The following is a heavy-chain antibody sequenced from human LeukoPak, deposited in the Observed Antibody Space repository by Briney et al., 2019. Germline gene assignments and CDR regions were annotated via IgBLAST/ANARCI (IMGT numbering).Heavy chain of an antibody. J-gene: IGHJ4*02. V-gene: IGHV3-30*01. D-gene: IGHD1-26*01. CDR2: ISYDGSNK. CDR3: AREPFGKLGALDY. CDR1: GFTFSSYA. Sequence: GRSLRLSCAASGFTFSSYAMHWVRQAPGKGLEWVAVISYDGSNKYYADSVKGRFTISRDNSKNTLYLQMNSLRAEDTAVYYCAREPFGKLGALDYWGQGTLVTVSS.